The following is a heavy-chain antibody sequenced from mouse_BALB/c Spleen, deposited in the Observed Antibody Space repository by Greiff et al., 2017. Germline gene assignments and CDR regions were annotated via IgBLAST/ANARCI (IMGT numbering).Heavy chain of an antibody. CDR1: GYTFTSYW. V-gene: IGHV1-7*01. CDR3: ARSNYYGYGGAMDY. CDR2: INPSTGYT. J-gene: IGHJ4*01. D-gene: IGHD1-2*01. Sequence: QVQLQQSGAELAKPGASVKMSCKASGYTFTSYWMHWVKQRPGQGLEWIGYINPSTGYTEYNQKFKDKATLTADKSSSTAYMQLSSLTSEDSAVYYCARSNYYGYGGAMDYWGQGTSVTVSS.